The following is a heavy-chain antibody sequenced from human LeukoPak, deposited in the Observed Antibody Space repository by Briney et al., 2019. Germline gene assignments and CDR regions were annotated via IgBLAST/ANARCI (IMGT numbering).Heavy chain of an antibody. Sequence: GGSLRLSCAASGFTFSSYAMSWVRQAPGKGLEWVSSLSGTGISTYYADSVKGRLTISRDNSKNTLYLQMNSLRAEDTAVYYCAKEGGDIVVVPQSYYFDYWGQGTLVTVSS. CDR1: GFTFSSYA. J-gene: IGHJ4*02. CDR2: LSGTGIST. CDR3: AKEGGDIVVVPQSYYFDY. D-gene: IGHD2-2*01. V-gene: IGHV3-23*01.